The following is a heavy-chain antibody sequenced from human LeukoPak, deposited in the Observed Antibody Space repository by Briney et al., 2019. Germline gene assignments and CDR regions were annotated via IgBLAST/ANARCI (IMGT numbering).Heavy chain of an antibody. CDR3: ARGRAPYYDFWSGYSYFDY. V-gene: IGHV4-39*07. D-gene: IGHD3-3*01. CDR1: GGSISSSSYY. J-gene: IGHJ4*02. CDR2: IYYSGST. Sequence: PSETLSLTCTVSGGSISSSSYYWGWIRQPPGKGLGWIGSIYYSGSTYYNPSLKSRVTISVDTSKNQFSLKLSSVTAADTAVYYCARGRAPYYDFWSGYSYFDYWGQGTLVTVSS.